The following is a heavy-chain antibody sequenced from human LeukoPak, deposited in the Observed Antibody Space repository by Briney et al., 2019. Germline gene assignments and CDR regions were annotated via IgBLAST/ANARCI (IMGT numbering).Heavy chain of an antibody. D-gene: IGHD2-15*01. CDR1: EFTFRSNA. J-gene: IGHJ4*02. CDR3: AKSGLNRFDY. Sequence: GGSLRLSCTASEFTFRSNAMSWVRQAPGKGLEWVSAISGRDGSTYYADSVKGRFTISRDNSKNTLYLQMNSLRAEDTAVFYCAKSGLNRFDYWGQGTLVTVSS. CDR2: ISGRDGST. V-gene: IGHV3-23*01.